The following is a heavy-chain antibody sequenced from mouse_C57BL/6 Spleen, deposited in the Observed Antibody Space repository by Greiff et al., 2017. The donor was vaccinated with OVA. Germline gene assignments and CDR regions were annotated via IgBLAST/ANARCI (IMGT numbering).Heavy chain of an antibody. Sequence: VQLQESGPELVKPGASVKISCKASGYAFSSSWMNWVKQRPGKGLEWIGRIYPGDGDTNYNGKFKGKATLTADKSSSTAYMQLSSLTSEDSAVYFCAEDYDEYLDYWGQGTTLTVSS. V-gene: IGHV1-82*01. J-gene: IGHJ2*01. D-gene: IGHD2-4*01. CDR3: AEDYDEYLDY. CDR1: GYAFSSSW. CDR2: IYPGDGDT.